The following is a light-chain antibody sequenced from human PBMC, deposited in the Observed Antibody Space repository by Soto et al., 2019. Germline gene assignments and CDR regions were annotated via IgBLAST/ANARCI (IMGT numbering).Light chain of an antibody. CDR1: QSVLYSSNNKNY. Sequence: DIVMTKSPDSLAVSLGERATINCKSSQSVLYSSNNKNYLAWYQQKPGQPPKLLIYWASTRQSGVPDRFSGSGSGTDFTLTISSLQAEDVAVYYCQQYYSTPPTFGQGTKAEIK. CDR2: WAS. CDR3: QQYYSTPPT. V-gene: IGKV4-1*01. J-gene: IGKJ1*01.